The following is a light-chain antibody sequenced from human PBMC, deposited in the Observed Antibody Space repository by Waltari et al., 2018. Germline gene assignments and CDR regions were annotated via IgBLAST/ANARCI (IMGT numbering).Light chain of an antibody. CDR2: LNSDGSH. CDR3: QTWGSGIVT. Sequence: QPVLTQSPSASASLAASVRLTCTLSTGPSHFAIAWHQQQPERGPRYLMKLNSDGSHTKGDEIPDRFSGSSSGAERYLTISSLQSEDEAAYYCQTWGSGIVTFGGGTQLTVL. J-gene: IGLJ2*01. V-gene: IGLV4-69*01. CDR1: TGPSHFA.